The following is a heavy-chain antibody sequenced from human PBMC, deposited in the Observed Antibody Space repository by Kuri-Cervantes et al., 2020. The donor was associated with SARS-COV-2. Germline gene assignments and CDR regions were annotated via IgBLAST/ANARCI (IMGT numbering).Heavy chain of an antibody. Sequence: GESLKISCAASGFSFSNYAMSWVRQAPGRGLEWVAVVYSSDARTYYADSAKGRFSISRDNSKNTVYLQMNSLRVEDTAVCYCAKVGLAQNDFWSGYYTGWGQGTLVTVSS. CDR3: AKVGLAQNDFWSGYYTG. V-gene: IGHV3-23*05. D-gene: IGHD3-3*01. CDR1: GFSFSNYA. J-gene: IGHJ4*02. CDR2: VYSSDART.